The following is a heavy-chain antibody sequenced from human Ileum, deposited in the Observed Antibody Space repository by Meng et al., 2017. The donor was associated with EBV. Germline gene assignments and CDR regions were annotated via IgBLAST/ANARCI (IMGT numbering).Heavy chain of an antibody. D-gene: IGHD2-8*02. Sequence: QRQFQWSGRGMVTSLDTLSSMCSVFGGSISGCNFYLGWVRQTPGKGLEWLASIHYSGSTYYNPSLRSRVTMSVDTSKNQFSLRLTSVTAADTALYFCTRECIDTTGAYERSDYWGQGSLVTVSS. CDR1: GGSISGCNFY. V-gene: IGHV4-39*07. CDR3: TRECIDTTGAYERSDY. J-gene: IGHJ4*02. CDR2: IHYSGST.